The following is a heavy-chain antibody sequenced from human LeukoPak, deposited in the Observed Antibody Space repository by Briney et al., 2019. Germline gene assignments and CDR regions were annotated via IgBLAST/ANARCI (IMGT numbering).Heavy chain of an antibody. CDR3: ARERVSWFDP. V-gene: IGHV1-69*13. Sequence: SVKVSCKASGGTFSSYAISWVRQAPGQGLEWMGGIIPIFGTANYAQKFQGRVTITADESTSTAYMELSSLRSEDTAVCYCARERVSWFDPWGQGTLVTVSS. CDR1: GGTFSSYA. D-gene: IGHD3-22*01. CDR2: IIPIFGTA. J-gene: IGHJ5*02.